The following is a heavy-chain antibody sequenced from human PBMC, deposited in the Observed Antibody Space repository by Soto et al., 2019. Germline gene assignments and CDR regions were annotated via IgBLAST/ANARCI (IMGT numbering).Heavy chain of an antibody. D-gene: IGHD6-13*01. CDR2: IYYSGST. J-gene: IGHJ3*02. CDR1: GGSISSDGYY. CDR3: ASLASSSWYQAFDI. Sequence: PSETLSLTCTVSGGSISSDGYYWTWIRQHPGKGLEWIGYIYYSGSTYYNPSLKSRITISVDTSKNQFSLKLSSVTAADTAVYYCASLASSSWYQAFDIWGQGTMVTVSS. V-gene: IGHV4-31*03.